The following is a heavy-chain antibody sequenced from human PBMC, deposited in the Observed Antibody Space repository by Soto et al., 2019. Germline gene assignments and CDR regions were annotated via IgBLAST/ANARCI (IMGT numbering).Heavy chain of an antibody. D-gene: IGHD3-3*01. Sequence: SETLSLTCAVSGGSISGSNWWSGVRQPPGKGLEWIGEIYHSGSTNYNPSLKSRVTISVDKSKNQFSLKLSSVTAADTAVYYCASRPQLWSHYYYYGMDVWGQGTTVTVSS. CDR2: IYHSGST. CDR3: ASRPQLWSHYYYYGMDV. V-gene: IGHV4-4*02. J-gene: IGHJ6*02. CDR1: GGSISGSNW.